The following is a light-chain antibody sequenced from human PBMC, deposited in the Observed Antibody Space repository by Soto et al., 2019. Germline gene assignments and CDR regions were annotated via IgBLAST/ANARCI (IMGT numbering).Light chain of an antibody. V-gene: IGKV3-11*01. CDR1: QSVNNY. Sequence: EIVLTQSPASVSLSPGDRATLSCRASQSVNNYVAWYQQKPGQAPRLLIYDASKTATGIPARFSASGSGTDFTRTVSSLEPEDFVLYFCQQRSVWPITFGQGTRLEI. J-gene: IGKJ5*01. CDR3: QQRSVWPIT. CDR2: DAS.